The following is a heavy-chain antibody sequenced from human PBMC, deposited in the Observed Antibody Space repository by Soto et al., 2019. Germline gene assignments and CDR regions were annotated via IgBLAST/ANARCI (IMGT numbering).Heavy chain of an antibody. V-gene: IGHV3-23*01. CDR2: ISGSGGST. J-gene: IGHJ4*02. CDR1: GFTFSSYA. D-gene: IGHD6-19*01. CDR3: AKDHPLAVDGEAFDY. Sequence: GGSLRLSCAASGFTFSSYAMSWVRQAPGKGLEWVSAISGSGGSTYYADSVKGRFTISRDNSKNTPYLQMNSLRAEDTAVYYCAKDHPLAVDGEAFDYWAQGTLVTVSS.